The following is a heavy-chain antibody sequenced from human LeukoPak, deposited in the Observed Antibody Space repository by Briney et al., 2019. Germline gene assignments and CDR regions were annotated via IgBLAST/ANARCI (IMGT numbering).Heavy chain of an antibody. CDR2: ISSSGSTI. CDR1: GFTFSSHG. J-gene: IGHJ6*04. CDR3: AELGITMIGGV. Sequence: GGSLRLSCAASGFTFSSHGMNWVRQAPGKGLEWVSYISSSGSTIYYADSVKGRFTISRDNAKNSLYLQMNSLRAEDTAVYYCAELGITMIGGVWGKGTTVTISS. D-gene: IGHD3-10*02. V-gene: IGHV3-48*04.